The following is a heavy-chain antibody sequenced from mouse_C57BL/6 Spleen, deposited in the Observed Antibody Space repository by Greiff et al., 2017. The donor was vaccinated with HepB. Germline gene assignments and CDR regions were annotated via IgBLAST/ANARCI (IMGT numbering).Heavy chain of an antibody. D-gene: IGHD1-1*01. CDR1: GYTFTSYW. J-gene: IGHJ2*01. CDR2: IHPNSGST. V-gene: IGHV1-64*01. Sequence: QVQLQQPGAELVKPGASVKLSCKASGYTFTSYWMHWVKQRPGQGLEWIGMIHPNSGSTNYNEKFKSKATLTVDKSSSTAYMQLSSLTSEDSAVYYCARKEVVATRGYLDYWGQGTTLTVSS. CDR3: ARKEVVATRGYLDY.